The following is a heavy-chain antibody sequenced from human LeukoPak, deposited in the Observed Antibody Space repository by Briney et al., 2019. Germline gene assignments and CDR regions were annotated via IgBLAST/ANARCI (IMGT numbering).Heavy chain of an antibody. CDR1: GFTFSSYW. D-gene: IGHD5-12*01. J-gene: IGHJ3*02. CDR2: IKQDGSEK. V-gene: IGHV3-7*01. Sequence: GGSLRLSCAASGFTFSSYWMSWVRQAPGKGLEWVANIKQDGSEKYYVDSVKGRFTISRDNAKNSLYLQMNSLRAEDTAVYYCARDGSPQWLRGRANDAFDIWGQGTMVTVSS. CDR3: ARDGSPQWLRGRANDAFDI.